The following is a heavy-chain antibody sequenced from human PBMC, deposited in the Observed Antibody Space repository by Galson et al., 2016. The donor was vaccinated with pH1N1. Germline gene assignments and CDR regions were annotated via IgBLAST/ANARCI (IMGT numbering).Heavy chain of an antibody. CDR1: GGTFGSYG. CDR3: AREDYYDTDLSDWYFDL. D-gene: IGHD3-22*01. J-gene: IGHJ2*01. V-gene: IGHV1-69*13. Sequence: SVKVSCKASGGTFGSYGINWVRQAPGQGLEWMGGIIPIFNTAKYAQNFQGRVTITADESTTTPYMELSSLGSEDTAVYYCAREDYYDTDLSDWYFDLWGRGTLLTVSS. CDR2: IIPIFNTA.